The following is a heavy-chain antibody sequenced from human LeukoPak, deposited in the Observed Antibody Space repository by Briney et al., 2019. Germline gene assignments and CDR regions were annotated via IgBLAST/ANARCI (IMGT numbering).Heavy chain of an antibody. V-gene: IGHV4-34*01. D-gene: IGHD2-21*01. CDR2: INHGGST. CDR3: ARGRVVVVIAIQPRHFDY. CDR1: GGSFSGYY. J-gene: IGHJ4*02. Sequence: KPSETLSLTCAVYGGSFSGYYWSWIRQPPGKGLEWIGEINHGGSTNYNPSLKSRVTISVDTSKNQFSLKLSSVTAADTAVYYCARGRVVVVIAIQPRHFDYWGQGTLVTVSS.